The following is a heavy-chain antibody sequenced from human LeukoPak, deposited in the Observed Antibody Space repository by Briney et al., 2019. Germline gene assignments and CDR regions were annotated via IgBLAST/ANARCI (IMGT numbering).Heavy chain of an antibody. Sequence: KPSEILSLTCTVSGGSISSSSYYWDWIRQPPGKGLEWIGSIYYSGSTYYNPSLKSRVTISVDTSKNQFSLKLSSVTAADTAVYYCARDICSGGSCYFWYNWFDPWGQGTLVTVSS. CDR3: ARDICSGGSCYFWYNWFDP. CDR2: IYYSGST. CDR1: GGSISSSSYY. J-gene: IGHJ5*02. V-gene: IGHV4-39*07. D-gene: IGHD2-15*01.